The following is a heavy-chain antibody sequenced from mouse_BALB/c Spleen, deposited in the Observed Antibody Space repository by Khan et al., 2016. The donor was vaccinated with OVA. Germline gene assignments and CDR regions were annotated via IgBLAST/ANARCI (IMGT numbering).Heavy chain of an antibody. CDR2: ISCYNGAS. CDR3: ARDGYHYAMNY. D-gene: IGHD2-3*01. CDR1: GYPFTAYY. V-gene: IGHV1S34*01. Sequence: LVKTGASVKISCKASGYPFTAYYIHWVKQSHGESLEWIGFISCYNGASNYNQKFKGKATFTVDTSSSTAYMQFNSLTSEDSAVYYCARDGYHYAMNYWGQGTSVTVSS. J-gene: IGHJ4*01.